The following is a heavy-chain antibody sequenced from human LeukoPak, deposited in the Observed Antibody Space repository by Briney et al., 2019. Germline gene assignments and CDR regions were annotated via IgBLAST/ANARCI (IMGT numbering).Heavy chain of an antibody. V-gene: IGHV3-30*02. Sequence: GGSLRLSCAASGFSLSSSAMDWVRHTPGKGLEWVAFIQVDGRETRYADSVKGRFTISRDNAKNSLYLQMNSLRAEDTAVYYCARDRNYGTFDFWGQGTLVTVSS. CDR3: ARDRNYGTFDF. J-gene: IGHJ4*02. CDR2: IQVDGRET. CDR1: GFSLSSSA. D-gene: IGHD4-17*01.